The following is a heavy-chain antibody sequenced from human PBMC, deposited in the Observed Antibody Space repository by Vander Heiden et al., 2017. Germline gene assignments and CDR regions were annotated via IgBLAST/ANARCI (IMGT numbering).Heavy chain of an antibody. V-gene: IGHV3-53*01. CDR3: ARSQGRYCSGGSCYPLSV. D-gene: IGHD2-15*01. CDR1: GFTVSSNY. J-gene: IGHJ6*02. Sequence: EVQLVESGGGWHQPGGSLRLSCAAYGFTVSSNYMSWVRQAPGKGLEWVSVIYSGGSTNYADSVKGRFTISRDNSKNTLYLQMNSLRAEDTAVYYCARSQGRYCSGGSCYPLSVWGQGTTVTVSS. CDR2: IYSGGST.